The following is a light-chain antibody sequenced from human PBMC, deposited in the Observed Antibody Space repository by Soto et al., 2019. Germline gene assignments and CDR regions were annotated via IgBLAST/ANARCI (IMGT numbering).Light chain of an antibody. CDR3: SHDGGSPPYT. Sequence: EIVLTQSPGTLSLSPGERATLSCRASQSVSNTYSTWYQQKPGQAPRLLIYAASTRPTGIPDRCNGGGSWADFTLTINRRAPEDFAVYYFSHDGGSPPYTFGQGTKLEI. CDR1: QSVSNTY. V-gene: IGKV3-20*01. J-gene: IGKJ2*01. CDR2: AAS.